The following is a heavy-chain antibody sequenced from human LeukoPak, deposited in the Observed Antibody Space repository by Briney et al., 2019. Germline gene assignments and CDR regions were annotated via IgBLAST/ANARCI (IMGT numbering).Heavy chain of an antibody. D-gene: IGHD6-19*01. V-gene: IGHV3-33*01. CDR1: GFIFSNYG. CDR3: ARDREQWFPRNWFDP. CDR2: IWYDGSTR. Sequence: PGGSLRLSCTASGFIFSNYGMNWVRQAPAKGLEWVANIWYDGSTRDYADFARGRFTISRDNSNSTLYLEVNRLTVDDTAIYYCARDREQWFPRNWFDPWGQGTLVTVSS. J-gene: IGHJ5*02.